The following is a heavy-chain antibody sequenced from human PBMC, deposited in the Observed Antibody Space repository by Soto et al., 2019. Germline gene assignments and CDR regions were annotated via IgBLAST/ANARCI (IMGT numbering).Heavy chain of an antibody. CDR1: GFTFNTYG. V-gene: IGHV3-30*18. CDR2: ISYDGSNN. J-gene: IGHJ4*02. CDR3: AKDGHPYSSGWWDRTLPSY. Sequence: QVQLVESGGGVVQPGRSLRLSCAASGFTFNTYGMHWVRQAPGKGLEWVAVISYDGSNNYYADSVKGRFTISRDNSKNXLXQQMNRLRAEDTAVYYCAKDGHPYSSGWWDRTLPSYWGQGSLVTVSS. D-gene: IGHD6-19*01.